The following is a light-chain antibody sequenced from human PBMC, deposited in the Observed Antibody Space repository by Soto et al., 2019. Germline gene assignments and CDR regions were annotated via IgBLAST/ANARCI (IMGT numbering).Light chain of an antibody. CDR1: QSLLHSNGYNY. CDR2: LGS. CDR3: MQALQTPWT. V-gene: IGKV2-28*01. Sequence: DLVMTQSPLSLPVTPGEPASFSCRSSQSLLHSNGYNYLDWYLQKPGQSPQLLIYLGSNRASGVPDRFSGSGSGTDFTLKISRVEAEDVGVYYCMQALQTPWTFGQGAKLEIK. J-gene: IGKJ2*01.